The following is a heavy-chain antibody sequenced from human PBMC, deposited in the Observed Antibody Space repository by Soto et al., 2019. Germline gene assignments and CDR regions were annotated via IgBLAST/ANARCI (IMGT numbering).Heavy chain of an antibody. CDR3: VFHRLYGDYWEGFDY. J-gene: IGHJ4*02. V-gene: IGHV1-18*01. CDR1: GDTFTSYG. D-gene: IGHD4-17*01. CDR2: ISAYNGNT. Sequence: QVQLVQSGAEVKKPGASVKVSCKASGDTFTSYGISWVRQAPGQGLEWMGWISAYNGNTNYAQKLQGRVTMTTDTSTSTAYMELRSLRSDDTAVYYCVFHRLYGDYWEGFDYWGQGTLVTVSS.